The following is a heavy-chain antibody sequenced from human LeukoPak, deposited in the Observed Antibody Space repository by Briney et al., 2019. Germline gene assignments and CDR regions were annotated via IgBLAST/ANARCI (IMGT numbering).Heavy chain of an antibody. V-gene: IGHV1-8*03. Sequence: VASVKVSCKASGYTFTSYDINWVRQATGQGLEWMGWMNPNSGNTGYAQKFQGRVTITRNTSISTAYMELSSLRSDDTAVYYCARDSRIMITFGGVSWFDPWGQGTLVTVSS. J-gene: IGHJ5*02. CDR2: MNPNSGNT. CDR3: ARDSRIMITFGGVSWFDP. D-gene: IGHD3-16*01. CDR1: GYTFTSYD.